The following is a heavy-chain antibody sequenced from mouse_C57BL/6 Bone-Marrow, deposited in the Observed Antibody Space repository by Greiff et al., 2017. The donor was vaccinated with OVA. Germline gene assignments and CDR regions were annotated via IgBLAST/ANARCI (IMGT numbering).Heavy chain of an antibody. CDR3: AKNGQLSGCFDY. D-gene: IGHD3-1*01. J-gene: IGHJ2*01. CDR1: GFSLTSYG. Sequence: VQGVESGPGLVQPSQSLSITCTVSGFSLTSYGVHWVRQSPGKGLEWLGVIWRGGSTDYNAAFMSRLSITKDNSKSQVFFKMNSLQADDTAIYYCAKNGQLSGCFDYWGQGATLTVSS. V-gene: IGHV2-5*01. CDR2: IWRGGST.